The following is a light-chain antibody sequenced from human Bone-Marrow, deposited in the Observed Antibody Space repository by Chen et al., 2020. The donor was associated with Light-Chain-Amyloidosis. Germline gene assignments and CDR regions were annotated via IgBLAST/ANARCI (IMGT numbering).Light chain of an antibody. J-gene: IGLJ1*01. Sequence: QSALTQPRSVSGSPGQSVTISCTGTSSDVGFYNFDSWYQQYPDKAPKLMIFDVAKRPSGVPDRFTGSKSGNTASLTISGLQAYDEADYYCCSYAGSRYVFGTGTKVTVL. CDR3: CSYAGSRYV. CDR1: SSDVGFYNF. CDR2: DVA. V-gene: IGLV2-11*01.